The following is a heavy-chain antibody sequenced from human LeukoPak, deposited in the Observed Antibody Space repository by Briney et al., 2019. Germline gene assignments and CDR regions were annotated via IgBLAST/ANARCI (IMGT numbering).Heavy chain of an antibody. CDR1: GVTFSTYA. CDR3: ARGKGVFCGGDCSALDY. D-gene: IGHD2-21*02. J-gene: IGHJ4*02. Sequence: GGSLRLSCVASGVTFSTYAMHWVRQAPGKGREYVSAITSDGGSAYYANSVKGRFTISRDNSKNTLYLQMGSLRAEDMAVYYCARGKGVFCGGDCSALDYWGQGTLVTVSS. CDR2: ITSDGGSA. V-gene: IGHV3-64*01.